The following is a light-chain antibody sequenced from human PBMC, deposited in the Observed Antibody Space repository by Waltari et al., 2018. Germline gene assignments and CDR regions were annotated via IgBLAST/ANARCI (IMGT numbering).Light chain of an antibody. Sequence: QSALTQPASVSGSPGQSITISCTGTSSDIGGHNYVSWYQQHPGKAPKLRIYDVSKRPSGVSNRFSASQSGNTASLTISGLQAEDEADYYCSSYTSSSTFGGGTKLTVL. V-gene: IGLV2-14*01. CDR3: SSYTSSST. J-gene: IGLJ2*01. CDR2: DVS. CDR1: SSDIGGHNY.